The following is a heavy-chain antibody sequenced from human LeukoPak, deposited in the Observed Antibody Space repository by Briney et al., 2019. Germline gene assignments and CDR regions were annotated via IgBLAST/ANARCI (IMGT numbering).Heavy chain of an antibody. J-gene: IGHJ6*03. CDR1: GYTFTDYY. V-gene: IGHV1-2*02. D-gene: IGHD1-26*01. CDR3: ARGGSYLQDYYYYYMDV. CDR2: INPNSGGT. Sequence: ASVKVSCKASGYTFTDYYIHWVRQAPGQGLEWMGWINPNSGGTNYAQKFQGRVTMTRDTSISTAYMELNRLRSGDTAVYYCARGGSYLQDYYYYYMDVWGKGTTVTVSS.